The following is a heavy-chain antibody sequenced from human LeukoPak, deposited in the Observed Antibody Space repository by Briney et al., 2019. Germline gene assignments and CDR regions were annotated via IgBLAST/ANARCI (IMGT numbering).Heavy chain of an antibody. CDR2: INHSGST. CDR1: GGSFSGYY. Sequence: KSSETLSLTCAVYGGSFSGYYWSWIRQPPGKGLEWIGEINHSGSTNYNPSLKSRVTISVDTSKNQFSLKLSSVTAADTAVYCCARYCSSTSCYSPNAFDIWGQGTMVTVSS. D-gene: IGHD2-2*01. V-gene: IGHV4-34*01. CDR3: ARYCSSTSCYSPNAFDI. J-gene: IGHJ3*02.